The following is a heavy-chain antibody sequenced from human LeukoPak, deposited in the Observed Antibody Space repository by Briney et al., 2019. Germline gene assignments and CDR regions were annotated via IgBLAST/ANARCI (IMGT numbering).Heavy chain of an antibody. CDR2: ITPSTANT. Sequence: GASVKVSCKASGYTFTNYDINWVRQAAGQGLEWLGFITPSTANTDCAQKLQGRITMTTDNSINTAYMELSSLRSDDTAVYYRARFRYDFGDGPDFWGQGTLVTVSS. CDR3: ARFRYDFGDGPDF. J-gene: IGHJ4*02. D-gene: IGHD4/OR15-4a*01. CDR1: GYTFTNYD. V-gene: IGHV1-8*01.